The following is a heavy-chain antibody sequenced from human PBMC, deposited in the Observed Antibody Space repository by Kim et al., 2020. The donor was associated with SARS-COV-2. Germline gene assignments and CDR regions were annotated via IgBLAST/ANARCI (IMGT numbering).Heavy chain of an antibody. CDR3: ARFTITMIVVARYFDY. V-gene: IGHV4-39*01. Sequence: SETLSLTCTVSGGSISSSSYYWGWIRQPPGKGLEWIGNIYYSGSTYYNPSLKSRVTISVDTSKNQFSLKLSSVTAADTAVYYCARFTITMIVVARYFDYWGQGTLVTVSS. D-gene: IGHD3-22*01. CDR2: IYYSGST. CDR1: GGSISSSSYY. J-gene: IGHJ4*02.